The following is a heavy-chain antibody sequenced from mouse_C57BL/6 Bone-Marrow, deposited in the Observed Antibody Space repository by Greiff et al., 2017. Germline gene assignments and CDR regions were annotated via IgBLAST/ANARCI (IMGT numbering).Heavy chain of an antibody. V-gene: IGHV3-6*01. Sequence: EVHLVESGPGLVKPSQSLSLTCSVTGYSITSGYYWNWIRQFPGNKLEWMGYISYDGSNNYNPSLKNRISITRDTSKNQFFLKLNSVTTEDTATYYCASRTTVVATDWYFDVWGTGTTVTVSS. J-gene: IGHJ1*03. CDR2: ISYDGSN. CDR3: ASRTTVVATDWYFDV. CDR1: GYSITSGYY. D-gene: IGHD1-1*01.